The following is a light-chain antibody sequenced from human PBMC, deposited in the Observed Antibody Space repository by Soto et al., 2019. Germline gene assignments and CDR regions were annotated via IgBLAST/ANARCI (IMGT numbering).Light chain of an antibody. CDR3: QKYSSVPV. CDR1: QGIRNF. Sequence: DIQMTQSPTSLSASVGDRVTITCRASQGIRNFLAWYQQKPGKAPKLLIYAASTLQSGVPSRFSGSGSGTDFTLTINSLHPEDVATYSCQKYSSVPVFGPGTKVEIK. CDR2: AAS. V-gene: IGKV1-27*01. J-gene: IGKJ3*01.